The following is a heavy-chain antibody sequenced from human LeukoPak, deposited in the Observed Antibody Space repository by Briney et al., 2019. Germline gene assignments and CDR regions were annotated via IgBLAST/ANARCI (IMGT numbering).Heavy chain of an antibody. CDR1: GGSFSGYY. Sequence: PSETLSLTCAVYGGSFSGYYWSWIRQPPGKGLEWIGEINHSGSTNYNPSLKSRVTISVDTSKNQFSLKLSSVTAADTAVYYCARVRGYPYYYYMDVWGKGTTVTVSS. D-gene: IGHD5-18*01. CDR3: ARVRGYPYYYYMDV. CDR2: INHSGST. V-gene: IGHV4-34*01. J-gene: IGHJ6*03.